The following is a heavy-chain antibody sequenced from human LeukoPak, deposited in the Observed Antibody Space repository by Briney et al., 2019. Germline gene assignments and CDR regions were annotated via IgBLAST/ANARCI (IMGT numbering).Heavy chain of an antibody. J-gene: IGHJ6*02. CDR3: AREGYDFWSGYLGEPYYYGMDV. Sequence: SETLSLTCTVSGGSISSGSYYWSWIRQPAGKGLEWIGRIYTSGSTNYNPSLKSRVTISVDTSKNQFSLKLSSVTAADTAVYYCAREGYDFWSGYLGEPYYYGMDVWGQGTTVTVSS. D-gene: IGHD3-3*01. CDR1: GGSISSGSYY. V-gene: IGHV4-61*02. CDR2: IYTSGST.